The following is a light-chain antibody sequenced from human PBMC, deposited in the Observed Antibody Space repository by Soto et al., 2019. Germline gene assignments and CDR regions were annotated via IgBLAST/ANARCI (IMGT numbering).Light chain of an antibody. J-gene: IGLJ1*01. Sequence: QSALAQPASVSGSPGQSITISCTGTSSDVGGYNYVSWYQQHPGKAPQVMIYDVSNRPSGVSYRFSASKSGNTASLTISWLQAEDEADYFCSSHTSSGTYVFGTGTKVTVL. V-gene: IGLV2-14*01. CDR2: DVS. CDR3: SSHTSSGTYV. CDR1: SSDVGGYNY.